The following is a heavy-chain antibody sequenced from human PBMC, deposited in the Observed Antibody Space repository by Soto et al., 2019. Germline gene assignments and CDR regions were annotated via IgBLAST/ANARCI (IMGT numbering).Heavy chain of an antibody. V-gene: IGHV3-30-3*01. D-gene: IGHD5-12*01. Sequence: QVQLVESGGGVVQPGRSLRLSCAASGFIFSGYAMHWVRQAPGKGLTWVAVISYDGNTKYYADSVKGRFTVSRDNSKNTLYVQMNNLSPEDTAMYYCAKETSAYEIDYWGQGTLVTVSS. CDR3: AKETSAYEIDY. J-gene: IGHJ4*02. CDR1: GFIFSGYA. CDR2: ISYDGNTK.